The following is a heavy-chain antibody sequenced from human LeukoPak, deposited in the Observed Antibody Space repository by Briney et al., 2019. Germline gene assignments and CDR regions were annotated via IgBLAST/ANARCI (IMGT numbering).Heavy chain of an antibody. J-gene: IGHJ4*02. Sequence: RSSETLSLTCTVSGGSISSSSYYWGWIRQPPGKGLEWIGSIYYSGSTYYNPSLKSRVTISVDTSKNQFSLKLSSVTAADTAVYYCARYCSGGSCLVDYWGQGTLVTVSS. CDR3: ARYCSGGSCLVDY. CDR2: IYYSGST. V-gene: IGHV4-39*07. D-gene: IGHD2-15*01. CDR1: GGSISSSSYY.